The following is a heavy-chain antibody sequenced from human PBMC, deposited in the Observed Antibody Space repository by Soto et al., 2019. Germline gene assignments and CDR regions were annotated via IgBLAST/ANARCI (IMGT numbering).Heavy chain of an antibody. CDR3: ARHKGYCSSTSCYGMDV. J-gene: IGHJ6*02. V-gene: IGHV5-51*01. Sequence: LGESLKISCDGSGYTFTTYWVAWVRQMPGKGLEWVGSIYPGDSDSRYNPSVQGQVTISADRSISTAYLQWNSLKASDTAMYFCARHKGYCSSTSCYGMDVWGQGTKVTVSS. CDR2: IYPGDSDS. D-gene: IGHD2-15*01. CDR1: GYTFTTYW.